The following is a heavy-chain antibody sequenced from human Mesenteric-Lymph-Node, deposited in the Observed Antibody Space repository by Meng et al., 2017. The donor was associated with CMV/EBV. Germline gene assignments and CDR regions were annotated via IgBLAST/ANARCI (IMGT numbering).Heavy chain of an antibody. Sequence: ASVKVSCKASGYTFTSHHVNWVRQAAGQGLEWMGWIDPNTGDTGCTQKFQGRVTMTENTSITTAYMELSGLTSDDTAVYYCARDRGGPDIWGQGTMVTVSS. V-gene: IGHV1-8*01. D-gene: IGHD3-10*01. CDR2: IDPNTGDT. J-gene: IGHJ3*02. CDR1: GYTFTSHH. CDR3: ARDRGGPDI.